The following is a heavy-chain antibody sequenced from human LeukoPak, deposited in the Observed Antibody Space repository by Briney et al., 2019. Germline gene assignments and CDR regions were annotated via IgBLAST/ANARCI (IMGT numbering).Heavy chain of an antibody. CDR3: ARRNWGSGGGFDI. Sequence: GGSLRLSCAASGFTFSSYDMHWVRQVTGEGLEWVSAIGAAVDTSYADSVKGRFTISRENAKNSLYLQMNSLRAGDTAVYYCARRNWGSGGGFDIWGQGTMVTVSS. D-gene: IGHD7-27*01. CDR2: IGAAVDT. J-gene: IGHJ3*02. V-gene: IGHV3-13*01. CDR1: GFTFSSYD.